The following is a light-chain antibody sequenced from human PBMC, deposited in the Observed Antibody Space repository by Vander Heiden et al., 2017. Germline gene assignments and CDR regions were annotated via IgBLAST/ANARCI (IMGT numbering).Light chain of an antibody. Sequence: DVVMTQSPLSLPVTLGQPASISCRSSQSLVYSDGNTYLSWFQQRPGQSPRHLMYKVSNRDSGVPDRISGSGSGTDFTLKISRVEAEDVGVYYCMQGTHWPPTFGQGTKVEIK. V-gene: IGKV2-30*01. J-gene: IGKJ1*01. CDR3: MQGTHWPPT. CDR1: QSLVYSDGNTY. CDR2: KVS.